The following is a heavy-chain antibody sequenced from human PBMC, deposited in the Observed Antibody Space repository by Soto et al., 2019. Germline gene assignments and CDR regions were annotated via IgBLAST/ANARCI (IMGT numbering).Heavy chain of an antibody. D-gene: IGHD6-13*01. CDR3: AKDSIAAAGRYYYGMDV. V-gene: IGHV3-23*01. Sequence: GSLRLSCAASGFTFSSYAMSWVRQAPGKGLEWVSAISGSGGSTYYADSVKGRFTISRDNSKNTLYLQMNSLRAEDTAVYYCAKDSIAAAGRYYYGMDVWGQGTTVTVSS. J-gene: IGHJ6*02. CDR2: ISGSGGST. CDR1: GFTFSSYA.